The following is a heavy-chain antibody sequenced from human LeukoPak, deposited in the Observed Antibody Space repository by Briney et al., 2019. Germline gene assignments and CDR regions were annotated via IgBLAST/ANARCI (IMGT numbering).Heavy chain of an antibody. D-gene: IGHD3-10*01. CDR1: GGSFSGYY. J-gene: IGHJ4*02. V-gene: IGHV4-34*01. Sequence: KTSETLSLTCAVYGGSFSGYYWSWIRQPPGKGLEWIGEINHSGSTNYNPSLKSRVTISVDTSKNQFSLKLSSVTAADTAVYYCARGFGESSCWGQGTLVTVSS. CDR2: INHSGST. CDR3: ARGFGESSC.